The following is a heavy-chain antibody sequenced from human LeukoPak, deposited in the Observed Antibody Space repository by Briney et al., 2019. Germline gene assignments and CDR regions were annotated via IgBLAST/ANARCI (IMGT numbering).Heavy chain of an antibody. Sequence: GGSLSLSCAASGFTFSSYAMHWVRQAPGKGLEYVSAISSNGGSTYYANSVKGRFTISRDNSKNTLYLQMGSLRAEDMAVYYCARDLDGDYGYWGQGTLVTVSS. V-gene: IGHV3-64*01. CDR1: GFTFSSYA. CDR2: ISSNGGST. D-gene: IGHD4-17*01. J-gene: IGHJ4*02. CDR3: ARDLDGDYGY.